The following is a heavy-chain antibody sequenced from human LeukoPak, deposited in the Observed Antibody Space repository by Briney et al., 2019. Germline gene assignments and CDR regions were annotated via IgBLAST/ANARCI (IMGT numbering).Heavy chain of an antibody. V-gene: IGHV4-30-4*01. CDR3: ARAAGDFWSDYYGMDV. J-gene: IGHJ6*02. CDR2: IYYSGST. Sequence: SETLSLTCTVSGGSVSGDGYYWSWIRQPPGKGLEWIGYIYYSGSTYYNPSLKSRVTISVDTSKNQFSLKLSSVTAADTAVYYCARAAGDFWSDYYGMDVWGQGTTVTVSS. D-gene: IGHD3-3*01. CDR1: GGSVSGDGYY.